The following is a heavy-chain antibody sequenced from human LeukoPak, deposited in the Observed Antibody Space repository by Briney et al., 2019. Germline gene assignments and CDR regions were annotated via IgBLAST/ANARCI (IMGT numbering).Heavy chain of an antibody. D-gene: IGHD5-12*01. CDR1: GYTFTGYY. J-gene: IGHJ4*02. V-gene: IGHV1-2*02. CDR3: ARVGYNGYVLEY. Sequence: ASVKVSCKASGYTFTGYYMHWVRQAPGQGLEWMGWINPNSGATNVAQKFQGRVTMTRDTSISTAYMELSRLRSDDTAVYFCARVGYNGYVLEYWGQGTLVTVSS. CDR2: INPNSGAT.